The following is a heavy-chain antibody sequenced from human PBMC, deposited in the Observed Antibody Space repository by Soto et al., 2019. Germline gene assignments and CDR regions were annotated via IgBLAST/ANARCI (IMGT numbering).Heavy chain of an antibody. J-gene: IGHJ5*02. CDR3: VTDKVRNWFDP. CDR1: GASVTRHSYS. CDR2: ITHSGDS. Sequence: QLQLQESDSGLVKPSQTLSLSCTVSGASVTRHSYSWNWCRQPPGRGLEWIGSITHSGDSYYHPSVNGRVRFSLDTSKKQFSLNLTSLTAADTARYYCVTDKVRNWFDPWGQGNLVIVSS. V-gene: IGHV4-30-2*01.